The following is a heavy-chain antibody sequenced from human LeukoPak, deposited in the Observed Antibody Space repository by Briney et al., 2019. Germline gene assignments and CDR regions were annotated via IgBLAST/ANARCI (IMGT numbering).Heavy chain of an antibody. Sequence: QTLTLTCAISGDSVSSNSWNWIRQSPSRGLEWLGRTYYRSRWYNDYAVSVQSRITINPHTSKNQLSLQLKSVTPEDTAIYYCARASFFIGKYRSPNWFDPWGGGTGVTVSS. D-gene: IGHD5-18*01. CDR1: GDSVSSNS. V-gene: IGHV6-1*01. CDR3: ARASFFIGKYRSPNWFDP. CDR2: TYYRSRWYN. J-gene: IGHJ5*02.